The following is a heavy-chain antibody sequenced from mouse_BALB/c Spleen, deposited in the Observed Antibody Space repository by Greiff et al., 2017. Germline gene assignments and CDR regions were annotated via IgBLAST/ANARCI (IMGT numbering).Heavy chain of an antibody. CDR2: IFPGTGTT. CDR3: ARGNYFDY. CDR1: GYTFTSYW. V-gene: IGHV1S132*01. Sequence: VQLQQSGAELVKPGASVKLSCKTSGYTFTSYWIQWVKQRPGQGLGWIGEIFPGTGTTYYNEKFKGKATLTIDTSSSTAYMQLSSLTSEDSAVYFCARGNYFDYWGQGTTLTVSS. J-gene: IGHJ2*01.